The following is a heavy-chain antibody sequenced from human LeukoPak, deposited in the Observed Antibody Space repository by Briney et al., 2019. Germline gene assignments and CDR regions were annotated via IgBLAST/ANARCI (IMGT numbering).Heavy chain of an antibody. CDR3: ARDGSGSYYNPTFDY. J-gene: IGHJ4*02. CDR2: ISYDGSNK. V-gene: IGHV3-30*04. Sequence: GGSVRLSRAACVFIYRRYSMHGVRQAPARGLEGVAVISYDGSNKYYADSVKGRFTISRDNSKNTLYLQMHSLRAEDTAVYYCARDGSGSYYNPTFDYWGQGTLVTVSS. CDR1: VFIYRRYS. D-gene: IGHD3-10*01.